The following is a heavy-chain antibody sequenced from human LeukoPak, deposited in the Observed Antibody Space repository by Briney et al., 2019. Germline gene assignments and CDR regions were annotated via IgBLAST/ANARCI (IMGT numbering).Heavy chain of an antibody. Sequence: PGGSLRLSCAASGFTFSSYGMHWVRQAPGKGLEWVAVIWYDGSNKYYADSVKGRFTISRDNSKNTLYLQMNSLRAEDTAVYYCARVREDGDYVFYFDYWGQGTLVTVSS. CDR3: ARVREDGDYVFYFDY. V-gene: IGHV3-33*01. CDR1: GFTFSSYG. J-gene: IGHJ4*02. D-gene: IGHD4-17*01. CDR2: IWYDGSNK.